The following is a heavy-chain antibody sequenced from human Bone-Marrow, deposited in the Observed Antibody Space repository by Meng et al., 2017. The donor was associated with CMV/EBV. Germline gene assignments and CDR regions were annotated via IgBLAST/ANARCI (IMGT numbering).Heavy chain of an antibody. CDR1: GGSISSSSYY. J-gene: IGHJ6*02. Sequence: SETLSLTCTVSGGSISSSSYYWGWIRQPPGKGLEWIGNIYYSGSTYYNPSLKSRVTISVDTSRNQFSLKLSSVTAADTAVYYCARFDTAMGGMDVWGQGTTVTVSS. CDR2: IYYSGST. V-gene: IGHV4-39*01. CDR3: ARFDTAMGGMDV. D-gene: IGHD5-18*01.